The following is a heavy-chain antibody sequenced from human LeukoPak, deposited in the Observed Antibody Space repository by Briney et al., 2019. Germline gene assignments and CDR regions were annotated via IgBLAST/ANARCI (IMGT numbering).Heavy chain of an antibody. V-gene: IGHV3-11*01. CDR3: ARDPNWNPVSVDY. CDR2: ISSSGSTI. D-gene: IGHD1-1*01. Sequence: PGGSLRLSCAVSGFTFSDYYMSWIRQAPGKGLEWVSYISSSGSTIYYADSVKGRFTISRDNAKNSLYLQMNSLRAEDTAVYYCARDPNWNPVSVDYWGQGTLVTVSS. CDR1: GFTFSDYY. J-gene: IGHJ4*02.